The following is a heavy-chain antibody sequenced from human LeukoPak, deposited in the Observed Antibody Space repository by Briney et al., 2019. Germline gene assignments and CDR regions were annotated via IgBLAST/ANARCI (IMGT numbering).Heavy chain of an antibody. CDR2: IYYSGGT. Sequence: PSQTLSLTCTVSGGSISSGGYYWSWIRQHPGKGLEWIGYIYYSGGTYYNPSLKSRVTISVDTSKNQFSLRLSSVTAADTAVYYCARDPPMVRGYAFDIWGQGTMVTVSS. D-gene: IGHD3-10*01. J-gene: IGHJ3*02. CDR1: GGSISSGGYY. CDR3: ARDPPMVRGYAFDI. V-gene: IGHV4-31*03.